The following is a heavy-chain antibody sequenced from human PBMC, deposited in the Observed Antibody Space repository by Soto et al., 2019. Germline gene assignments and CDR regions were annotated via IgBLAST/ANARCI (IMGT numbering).Heavy chain of an antibody. V-gene: IGHV2-5*02. D-gene: IGHD2-21*02. CDR2: IYWDDDK. J-gene: IGHJ6*02. CDR3: VQSRCGGDCLQSYSSHSYYGLDV. Sequence: SGPTLVNPTQTLTLTCTFSGFSLSTSGVGVGWIRQPPGKALEWLALIYWDDDKRYSPSLKSRLTITKDTSKNQVVLTMTNMDPVDTATYYCVQSRCGGDCLQSYSSHSYYGLDVWGPGTTVTVSS. CDR1: GFSLSTSGVG.